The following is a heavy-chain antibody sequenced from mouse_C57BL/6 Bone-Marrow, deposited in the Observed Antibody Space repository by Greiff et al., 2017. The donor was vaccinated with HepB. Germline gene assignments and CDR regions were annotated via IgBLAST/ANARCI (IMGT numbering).Heavy chain of an antibody. CDR3: TGLYDYDRGYYAMDY. J-gene: IGHJ4*01. V-gene: IGHV6-3*01. Sequence: DVKLVESGGGLVQPGGSMKLSCVASGFTFSNYWMNWVRQSPEKGLEWVAQIRLKSDNYATHYAESVKGRFTISRDDSKSSVYLQMNNLRAEDTGIYYCTGLYDYDRGYYAMDYWGQGTSVTVSS. CDR2: IRLKSDNYAT. CDR1: GFTFSNYW. D-gene: IGHD2-4*01.